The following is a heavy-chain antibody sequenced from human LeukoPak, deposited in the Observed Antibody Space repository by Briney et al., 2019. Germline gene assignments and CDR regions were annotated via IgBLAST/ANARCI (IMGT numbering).Heavy chain of an antibody. D-gene: IGHD3-10*01. V-gene: IGHV3-7*01. CDR3: ARDGPRGGFDY. Sequence: GGSLRLSCAASGFTFSTSAMSWVRQAPGKGLEWVANTKQDGSEKNYVDSVKGRFTISRDNAKNSLYLQMNSLRAEDTAVYYCARDGPRGGFDYWGQGTLVTVSS. J-gene: IGHJ4*02. CDR2: TKQDGSEK. CDR1: GFTFSTSA.